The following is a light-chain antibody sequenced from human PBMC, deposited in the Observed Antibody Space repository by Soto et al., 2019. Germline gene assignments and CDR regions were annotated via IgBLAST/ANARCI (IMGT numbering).Light chain of an antibody. CDR2: DVS. V-gene: IGLV2-11*01. Sequence: QSALTQPRSVSGSPGQSVTISCTGTSSDVGDYNYVSWYQQYPGKAPKLVIYDVSKRPSGVPDRFSGSKSGNTASLTISGIQAEDEADYYCCSFAGSYTIRVFGGGTQLTVI. CDR3: CSFAGSYTIRV. J-gene: IGLJ3*02. CDR1: SSDVGDYNY.